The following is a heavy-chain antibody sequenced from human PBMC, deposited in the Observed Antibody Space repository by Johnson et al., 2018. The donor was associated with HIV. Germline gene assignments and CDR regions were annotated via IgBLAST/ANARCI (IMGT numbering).Heavy chain of an antibody. CDR2: IKQDGREK. CDR3: ARTSEWATYQDAFDI. V-gene: IGHV3-7*05. Sequence: EVQLVESGGGLVQPGGSLRLSCEASGFTFSSYWMSWVRQAPGKGLEWVANIKQDGREKYYVDSVKGRFTISRDNAKNLLYLQMNSLRAEDTAVFYCARTSEWATYQDAFDIWGQGTMVSVSS. J-gene: IGHJ3*02. CDR1: GFTFSSYW. D-gene: IGHD1-26*01.